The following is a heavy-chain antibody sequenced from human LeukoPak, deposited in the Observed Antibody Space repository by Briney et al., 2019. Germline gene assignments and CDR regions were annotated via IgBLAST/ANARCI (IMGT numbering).Heavy chain of an antibody. CDR1: GFTFSSYA. D-gene: IGHD3-9*01. CDR2: ISGGGGST. V-gene: IGHV3-23*01. J-gene: IGHJ4*01. Sequence: GGSLRLSCAASGFTFSSYAMGWVRQSPGKGLEWVSAISGGGGSTYYADSVKGRFTISRDNSKNTLYLQMNSLRAEDTAVYYCAKFYDISTGYFDCWGHGTLVTVSS. CDR3: AKFYDISTGYFDC.